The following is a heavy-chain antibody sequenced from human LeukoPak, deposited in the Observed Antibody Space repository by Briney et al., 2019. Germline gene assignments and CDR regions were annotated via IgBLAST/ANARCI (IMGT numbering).Heavy chain of an antibody. CDR2: INPNNGGT. Sequence: ASVKVSCKASGYAFIGYYIHWVRQAPGQGLEWMGRINPNNGGTNYAQKFQGRVTMSRDTSITTVYMEVSRPTSDDTAVYYCARPMGSSWESDYWGQGTLVTVSS. CDR1: GYAFIGYY. V-gene: IGHV1-2*06. CDR3: ARPMGSSWESDY. J-gene: IGHJ4*02. D-gene: IGHD6-13*01.